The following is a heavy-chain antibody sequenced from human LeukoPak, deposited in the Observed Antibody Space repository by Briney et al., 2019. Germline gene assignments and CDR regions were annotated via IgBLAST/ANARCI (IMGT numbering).Heavy chain of an antibody. Sequence: ASVKVSCKASGYTFTGYYMHWVRQAPGQGLEWMGWINPNSGGTNYAQKFQGRVTMTRDTSISTAYMELSRLRSDDTAVYYCARRTKYSSGWFAFDYWGQGTLVTVSS. D-gene: IGHD6-19*01. J-gene: IGHJ4*02. CDR3: ARRTKYSSGWFAFDY. V-gene: IGHV1-2*02. CDR1: GYTFTGYY. CDR2: INPNSGGT.